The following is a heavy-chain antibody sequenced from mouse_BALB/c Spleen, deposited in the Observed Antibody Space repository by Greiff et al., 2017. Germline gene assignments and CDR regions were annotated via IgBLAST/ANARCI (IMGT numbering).Heavy chain of an antibody. Sequence: EVQGVESGGGLVKPGGSLKLSCAASGFTFSDYYMYWVRQTPEKRLEWVATISDGGSYTYYPDSVKGRFTISRDNAKNNLYLQMSSLKSEDTAMYYCARYYYGSSWYFDVWGAGTTVTVSS. CDR3: ARYYYGSSWYFDV. V-gene: IGHV5-4*02. J-gene: IGHJ1*01. D-gene: IGHD1-1*01. CDR1: GFTFSDYY. CDR2: ISDGGSYT.